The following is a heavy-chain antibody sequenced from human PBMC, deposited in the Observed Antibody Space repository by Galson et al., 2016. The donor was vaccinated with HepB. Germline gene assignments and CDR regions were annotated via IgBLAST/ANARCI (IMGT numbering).Heavy chain of an antibody. D-gene: IGHD2-15*01. CDR1: GFTFRTYG. J-gene: IGHJ5*02. CDR2: IRAGGEAT. V-gene: IGHV3-23*01. CDR3: ARGRTVHDTPPDS. Sequence: SLRLSCAASGFTFRTYGMSWVRQAPGKGLEWVSAIRAGGEATFYADSVKGRFVISRDNFKNTLDLQMNSLGAEDTAVYYCARGRTVHDTPPDSCGQGTLVTVSS.